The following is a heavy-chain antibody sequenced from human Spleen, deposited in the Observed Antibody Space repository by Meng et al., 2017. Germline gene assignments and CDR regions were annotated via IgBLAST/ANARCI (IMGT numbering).Heavy chain of an antibody. Sequence: GESLKISCAASGFTFSSYWMSWVRQAPGKGLEWVSAISGSGGSTYYADSVKGRFTISRDNAKNSLYLQVNSLRAEDTAVYYCARGKNYFRYWGQGTLVTVSS. CDR3: ARGKNYFRY. J-gene: IGHJ1*01. CDR1: GFTFSSYW. V-gene: IGHV3-23*01. CDR2: ISGSGGST. D-gene: IGHD2/OR15-2a*01.